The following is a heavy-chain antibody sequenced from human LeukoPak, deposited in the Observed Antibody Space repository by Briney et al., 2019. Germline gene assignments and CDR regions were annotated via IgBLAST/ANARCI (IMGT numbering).Heavy chain of an antibody. CDR1: GGTFSSYA. Sequence: SVKVSCKASGGTFSSYAISWVRQAPGQGLEWMGRIIPIFGRANYAQKFQGRVTITTDESTSRAYMELSSLRSEDTAVYYCAISHMAAADYWGQGTLVTVSS. D-gene: IGHD6-13*01. J-gene: IGHJ4*02. CDR2: IIPIFGRA. CDR3: AISHMAAADY. V-gene: IGHV1-69*05.